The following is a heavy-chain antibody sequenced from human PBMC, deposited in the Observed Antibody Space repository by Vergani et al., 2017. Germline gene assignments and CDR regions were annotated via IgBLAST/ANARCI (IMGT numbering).Heavy chain of an antibody. CDR1: GFTFSSYA. CDR3: VKDIAASGNYWYFDL. J-gene: IGHJ2*01. CDR2: ISGSGDNT. V-gene: IGHV3-23*01. D-gene: IGHD6-13*01. Sequence: EVQLLESGGGLVQPGGSLRLSCAASGFTFSSYAMSWVRQAPGKGLELVSAISGSGDNTYYADSVKGRFTISRDNSKNTLYLQMNSLRAEDTAVYYCVKDIAASGNYWYFDLWGRGTLVTVSS.